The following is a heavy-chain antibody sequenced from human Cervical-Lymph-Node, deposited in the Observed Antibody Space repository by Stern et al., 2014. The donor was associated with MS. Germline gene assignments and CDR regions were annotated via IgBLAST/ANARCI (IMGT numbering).Heavy chain of an antibody. J-gene: IGHJ3*02. D-gene: IGHD6-19*01. CDR3: ARTRYNSGWDAFDI. Sequence: QVQLQESGPGLVKPSETLSLTCTVSGGSISSYYWSWIRQPPGKGLEWLGCIYYSGSTNYTPALTSRVTISGDASKNQFSLKLSSVTAADTAVYYCARTRYNSGWDAFDIWGQGTMVTVSS. V-gene: IGHV4-59*01. CDR1: GGSISSYY. CDR2: IYYSGST.